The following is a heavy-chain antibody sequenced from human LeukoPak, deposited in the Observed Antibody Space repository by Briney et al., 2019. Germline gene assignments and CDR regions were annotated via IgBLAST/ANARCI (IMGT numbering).Heavy chain of an antibody. CDR2: IHYSGST. CDR1: GGSLSPYY. D-gene: IGHD3-16*01. J-gene: IGHJ6*02. CDR3: ARQGDGVEYFYAADV. V-gene: IGHV4-59*08. Sequence: PSETLSLTCTVSGGSLSPYYWGWIRQPPGKGLEWIAFIHYSGSTNYNLSLRTRVTISVDTTKNQFSLKVSSVTAADTAIYYCARQGDGVEYFYAADVWGQGTTVTVSS.